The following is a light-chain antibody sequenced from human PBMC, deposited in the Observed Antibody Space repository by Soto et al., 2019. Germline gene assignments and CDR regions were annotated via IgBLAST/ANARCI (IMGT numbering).Light chain of an antibody. CDR2: GAS. V-gene: IGKV3-15*01. J-gene: IGKJ2*01. CDR1: QSVDTK. CDR3: HQYSNWPFT. Sequence: EIVMTQSPATLSVSPGEGVTLSCRASQSVDTKLAWYQQKPGQAPSLLIYGASSRATGIPPRFSASGSGTQFTLTITSLQSEDFAIYYCHQYSNWPFTFGQGTKVDIK.